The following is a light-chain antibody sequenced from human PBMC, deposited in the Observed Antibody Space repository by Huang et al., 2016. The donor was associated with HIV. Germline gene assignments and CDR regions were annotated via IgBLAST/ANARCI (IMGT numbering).Light chain of an antibody. CDR3: QQYDSLPRT. Sequence: DIQMTQSPSSLSASIGDRVTITCRASRHIYSYLNWYQHRPGKAPKLLIYYAANLEVGVPSWFSGSGSGRTFTLIISSLQPEDFATYYCQQYDSLPRTFGPGTKV. CDR1: RHIYSY. J-gene: IGKJ3*01. V-gene: IGKV1-33*01. CDR2: YAA.